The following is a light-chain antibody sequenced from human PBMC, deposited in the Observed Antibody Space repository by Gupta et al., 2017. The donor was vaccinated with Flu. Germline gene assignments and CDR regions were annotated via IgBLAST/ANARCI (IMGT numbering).Light chain of an antibody. CDR2: HAS. CDR3: QQFDDSFT. V-gene: IGKV1-33*01. CDR1: QDISNY. J-gene: IGKJ2*01. Sequence: DIQMTQSPSSLSASVGDRVTITCQATQDISNYLNWYQQKPGKAPKLLIYHASNLEIGVPSRFSGSGSGTDFTLTINSLQPEDIATYYCQQFDDSFTFGQGTKLEIK.